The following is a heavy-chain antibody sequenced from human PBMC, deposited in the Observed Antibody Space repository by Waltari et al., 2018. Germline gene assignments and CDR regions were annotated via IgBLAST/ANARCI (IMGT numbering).Heavy chain of an antibody. CDR3: ARSRYCTGGLCYPEYFQQ. V-gene: IGHV4-59*01. CDR2: IYYRESP. Sequence: VQLQESGPGLVKPSEALSLTCIVSGGSFSSYFWAWIRQSPGKGLEWIGNIYYRESPNYNPSLKSRVTISVDTSKNQFSLKMSSVTAADTAVYFCARSRYCTGGLCYPEYFQQWGQGTLVTVSS. J-gene: IGHJ1*01. D-gene: IGHD2-8*02. CDR1: GGSFSSYF.